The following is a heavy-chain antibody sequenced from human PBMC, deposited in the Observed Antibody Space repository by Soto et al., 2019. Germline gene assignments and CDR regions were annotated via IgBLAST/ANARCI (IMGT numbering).Heavy chain of an antibody. CDR2: IIPIFGTA. D-gene: IGHD3-22*01. J-gene: IGHJ2*01. V-gene: IGHV1-69*01. CDR1: GGTFSSYA. CDR3: ARGYYYDSSGYYDPIYWYFDL. Sequence: QVQLVQSGAEVKRPGSSVKVSCKASGGTFSSYAISWVRQAPGQGLEWMGGIIPIFGTANYAQKFQGRVTITADESTSTAYMELSSLRSEDTAVYYCARGYYYDSSGYYDPIYWYFDLWGRGTLVTVSS.